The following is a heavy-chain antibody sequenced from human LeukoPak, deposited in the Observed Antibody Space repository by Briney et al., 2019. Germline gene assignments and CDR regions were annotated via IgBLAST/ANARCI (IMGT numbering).Heavy chain of an antibody. J-gene: IGHJ5*02. CDR3: ARAAEAYSSGWYLDNWFDP. CDR1: GGSFSGYY. V-gene: IGHV4-34*09. Sequence: ASETLSLTCAVYGGSFSGYYWSWIRQPPGKGLEWIGEINHSGSTYYNPSLKSRVTISVDTSKNQFSLKLSSVTAADTAVYYCARAAEAYSSGWYLDNWFDPWGQGTLVTVSS. D-gene: IGHD6-19*01. CDR2: INHSGST.